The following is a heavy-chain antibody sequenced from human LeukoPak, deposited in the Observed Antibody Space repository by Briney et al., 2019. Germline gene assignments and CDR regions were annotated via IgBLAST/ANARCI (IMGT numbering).Heavy chain of an antibody. CDR1: GYTFTSYA. Sequence: ASVKVSCKASGYTFTSYAMNWVRQAPGQGLEWMGWINTNTGNPTYAQGFTGRFVFSLDTSVSTAYLQISSLKAEDTAVYYCARDPHPLEYSSGWYLPAYWGQGTLVTVSS. V-gene: IGHV7-4-1*02. CDR3: ARDPHPLEYSSGWYLPAY. D-gene: IGHD6-19*01. J-gene: IGHJ4*02. CDR2: INTNTGNP.